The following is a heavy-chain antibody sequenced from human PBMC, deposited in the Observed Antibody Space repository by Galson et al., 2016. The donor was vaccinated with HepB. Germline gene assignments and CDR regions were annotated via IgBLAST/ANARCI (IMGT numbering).Heavy chain of an antibody. D-gene: IGHD3-3*01. CDR2: TYYRSKWYN. J-gene: IGHJ4*02. V-gene: IGHV6-1*01. Sequence: CAISGDSVSSTSAAWNWIRQSPSRGLEWLGRTYYRSKWYNDYVDSVKSRITINPDTSKNQFSLQLTSVTPEDTAVYYCARSVGTDFWSGYSDYWGREPWSPSPQ. CDR3: ARSVGTDFWSGYSDY. CDR1: GDSVSSTSAA.